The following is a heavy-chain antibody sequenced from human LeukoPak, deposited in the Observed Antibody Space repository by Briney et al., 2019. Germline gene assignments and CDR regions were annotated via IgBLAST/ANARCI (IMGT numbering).Heavy chain of an antibody. D-gene: IGHD2-15*01. CDR3: AKIMALYCSGGSCNEIDY. Sequence: SCKASGGTFSSYAMSWVRQAPGKGLEWVSTISHSGGTTYYADSVKGRFTISRDSSENTLYLQMNSLRADDTAVYYCAKIMALYCSGGSCNEIDYWGQGTLVTVSS. CDR2: ISHSGGTT. J-gene: IGHJ4*02. V-gene: IGHV3-23*01. CDR1: GGTFSSYA.